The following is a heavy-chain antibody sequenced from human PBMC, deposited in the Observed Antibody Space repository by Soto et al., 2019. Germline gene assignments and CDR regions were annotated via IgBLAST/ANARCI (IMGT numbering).Heavy chain of an antibody. CDR3: ARDQPITIFGVAASDAFDI. D-gene: IGHD3-3*01. CDR1: GGSISSGGYY. Sequence: PSETLSLTCTVSGGSISSGGYYWSWIRQHPGKGLEWIGYIYYSGSTYYNPSLKSRVTISVDTSKNQFSLKLSSVTAADTAVYYCARDQPITIFGVAASDAFDIWGQGTMVTVS. CDR2: IYYSGST. V-gene: IGHV4-31*03. J-gene: IGHJ3*02.